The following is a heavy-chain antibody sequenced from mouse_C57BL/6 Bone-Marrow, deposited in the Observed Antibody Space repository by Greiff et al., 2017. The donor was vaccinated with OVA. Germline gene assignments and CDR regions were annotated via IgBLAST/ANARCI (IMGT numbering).Heavy chain of an antibody. V-gene: IGHV1-54*01. Sequence: VQLQQSGAELVMPGTSVKVSCKASGYAFTNYLIEWVKQRPGQGLEWIGVINPGSGGTNYNEKFKGKATLTADKSSSTAYMQLSSLTSEDSAVYFCARRTYYFDYWGQGTTLTVSS. CDR2: INPGSGGT. CDR1: GYAFTNYL. J-gene: IGHJ2*01. CDR3: ARRTYYFDY.